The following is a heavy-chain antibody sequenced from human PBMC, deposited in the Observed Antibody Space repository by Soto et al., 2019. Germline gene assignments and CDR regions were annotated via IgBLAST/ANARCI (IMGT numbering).Heavy chain of an antibody. CDR1: GYTFTSYA. Sequence: QVQLVQSGAEVKKPGASVKVSCKASGYTFTSYAMHWVRQAPGQRLEWMGWINAGNGNTKYSQKCQGRVTSTRDTSASTASMDLSSLISEDTAVYSCARSAPPIDSWGQGILVTVSS. CDR2: INAGNGNT. CDR3: ARSAPPIDS. J-gene: IGHJ4*02. V-gene: IGHV1-3*01.